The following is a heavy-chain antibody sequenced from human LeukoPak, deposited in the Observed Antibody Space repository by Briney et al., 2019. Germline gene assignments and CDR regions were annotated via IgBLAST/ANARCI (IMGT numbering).Heavy chain of an antibody. D-gene: IGHD3-3*01. CDR1: GDSISSNNYY. V-gene: IGHV4-39*01. Sequence: SETLSLTCTVSGDSISSNNYYWGWIRQPPGKGLEWIGSIYYGGYTYYNPSLKSRVTISVDTSKNQFSLKLTSVTAADTAMYYCQSRFLEWLLEYWGQGTLVTVSS. J-gene: IGHJ4*02. CDR3: QSRFLEWLLEY. CDR2: IYYGGYT.